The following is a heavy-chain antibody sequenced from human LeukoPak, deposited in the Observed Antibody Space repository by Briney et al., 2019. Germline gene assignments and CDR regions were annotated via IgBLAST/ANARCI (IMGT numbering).Heavy chain of an antibody. J-gene: IGHJ4*02. Sequence: GGSLRLSCAGPGYAFGTYAMSWVRQAPGMGLEWVSSISANGQATYYADSVEGRFTISRDNSKSTLYLQLDGLGAEDTATYYCARDPYNTILYRLAHWGQGTLVTVSS. D-gene: IGHD3-10*01. CDR2: ISANGQAT. CDR1: GYAFGTYA. V-gene: IGHV3-23*01. CDR3: ARDPYNTILYRLAH.